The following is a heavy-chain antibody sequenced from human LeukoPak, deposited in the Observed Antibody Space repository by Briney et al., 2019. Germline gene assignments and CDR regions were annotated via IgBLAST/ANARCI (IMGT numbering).Heavy chain of an antibody. CDR2: IYTSGST. CDR1: GGSISSYY. CDR3: ARHGSSTAHYYYMDV. V-gene: IGHV4-4*09. J-gene: IGHJ6*03. Sequence: SETLSLTCTVSGGSISSYYWSWIRQPPGKGLEWIGYIYTSGSTNYNPSLKSRVTISVDTSKNQFFLKLSSVTAADTAVYYCARHGSSTAHYYYMDVWGKGTTVTVSS. D-gene: IGHD2-2*01.